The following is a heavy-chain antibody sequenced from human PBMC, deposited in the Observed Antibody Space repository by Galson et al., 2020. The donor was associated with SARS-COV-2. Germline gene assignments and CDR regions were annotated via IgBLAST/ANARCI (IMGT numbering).Heavy chain of an antibody. D-gene: IGHD4-17*01. V-gene: IGHV5-51*01. J-gene: IGHJ6*02. CDR3: ARPSGDNSYYYGMDV. CDR2: IYPDDSTT. Sequence: GESLKISCQGSGYSFNIYWIAWVRQMPGKGLEWMGIIYPDDSTTIYSPSFQGQVTISADKSISTAYLQWSSLKALDTAIYYCARPSGDNSYYYGMDVWGQGTTITVSS. CDR1: GYSFNIYW.